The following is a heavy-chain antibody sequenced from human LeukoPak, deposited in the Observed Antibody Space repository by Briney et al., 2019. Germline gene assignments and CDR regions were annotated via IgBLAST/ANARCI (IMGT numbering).Heavy chain of an antibody. Sequence: GASVKVSCKASGYTFTNYAMNWVRQAPGQGLEWIGWINTNTGNPTYAQGSTGRFVFSLDTSVSTAYLQISSLTAADTAVYYCAKDPGNRAFDIWGQGTMVTVSS. J-gene: IGHJ3*02. D-gene: IGHD3-10*01. CDR2: INTNTGNP. CDR1: GYTFTNYA. CDR3: AKDPGNRAFDI. V-gene: IGHV7-4-1*02.